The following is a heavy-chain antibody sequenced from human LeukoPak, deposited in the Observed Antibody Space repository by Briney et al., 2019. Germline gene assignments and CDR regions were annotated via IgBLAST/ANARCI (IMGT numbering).Heavy chain of an antibody. Sequence: GGSLRLSCVVSGFTFSGYWMTWVRQAPGKGLEWVANIREDGNERNYVDSVKGRFIISRDNSRNSLYLQMNSLRPEDTAVYYCTRDRNARATKEDRYDYWGQGTLVTVSS. V-gene: IGHV3-7*01. D-gene: IGHD5-12*01. CDR1: GFTFSGYW. J-gene: IGHJ4*02. CDR2: IREDGNER. CDR3: TRDRNARATKEDRYDY.